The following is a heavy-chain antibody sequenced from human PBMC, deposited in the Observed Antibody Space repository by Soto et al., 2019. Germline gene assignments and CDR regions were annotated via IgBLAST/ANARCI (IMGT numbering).Heavy chain of an antibody. J-gene: IGHJ4*02. V-gene: IGHV4-34*01. CDR3: ARLAVVVPAANIAAAGTGDY. CDR1: GGSFSGFY. Sequence: SETLSLTCAVCGGSFSGFYWSWIRQPPGKGLEWIGEINHSGSTNYNPSLKSRVTISVDTSKNQFSLKLSSVTAADTAVYYCARLAVVVPAANIAAAGTGDYWGQGTLVTLSS. D-gene: IGHD2-2*01. CDR2: INHSGST.